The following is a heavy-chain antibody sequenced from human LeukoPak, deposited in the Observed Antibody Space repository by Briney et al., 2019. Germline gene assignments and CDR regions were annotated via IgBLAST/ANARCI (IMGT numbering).Heavy chain of an antibody. CDR1: GGSFSGYY. D-gene: IGHD6-19*01. CDR2: INNSGST. Sequence: PSETLSLTCAVYGGSFSGYYWSWIRQPPGTGLESIGEINNSGSTNYNPSLKSRVTISVDTSKNQFSLKLSSVTAADTAVYYCARRPRYSSGWYGGRGGYYYYGMDVWGQGTTVTVSS. CDR3: ARRPRYSSGWYGGRGGYYYYGMDV. J-gene: IGHJ6*02. V-gene: IGHV4-34*01.